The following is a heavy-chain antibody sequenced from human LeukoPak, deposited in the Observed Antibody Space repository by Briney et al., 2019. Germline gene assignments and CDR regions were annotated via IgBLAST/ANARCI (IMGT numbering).Heavy chain of an antibody. Sequence: SETLSLTCTVSGGSIKSYYWHWIRQPPGKGLEWIGYISHSGSTNYNPSLKSRVTISIDTSKNQFSLKLSSVTAADTAVYHCARSGGYSGYDVDYWGQGTLVTVSS. D-gene: IGHD5-12*01. CDR1: GGSIKSYY. CDR3: ARSGGYSGYDVDY. CDR2: ISHSGST. V-gene: IGHV4-59*01. J-gene: IGHJ4*02.